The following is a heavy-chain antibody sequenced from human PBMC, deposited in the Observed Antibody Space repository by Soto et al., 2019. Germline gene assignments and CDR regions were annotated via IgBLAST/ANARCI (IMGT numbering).Heavy chain of an antibody. CDR2: IYPDDSDT. CDR3: AGGGVRGVITRTRDYYGMDV. Sequence: PGESLKISCKGSGYNFTNYWIGWVRQMPGKGLEWMGIIYPDDSDTRYSPSFQGQVTISADKSISTAYLQWSSLKASDTAMYYCAGGGVRGVITRTRDYYGMDVWGQGTTVTSP. CDR1: GYNFTNYW. D-gene: IGHD3-10*01. V-gene: IGHV5-51*01. J-gene: IGHJ6*02.